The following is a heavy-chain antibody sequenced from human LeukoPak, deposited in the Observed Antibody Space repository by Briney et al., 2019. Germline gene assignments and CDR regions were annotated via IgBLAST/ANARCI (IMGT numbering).Heavy chain of an antibody. CDR1: GGSISSYS. J-gene: IGHJ5*02. Sequence: SETLSLTCIVSGGSISSYSWSWLRQPPGKGLEWIGYTSYSGSTNYNPSLKSRVTISVDTSKNQFSLKLSSVTAADTAVYYCARDRLVGATLDWFDPWGQGTLVTVSS. CDR2: TSYSGST. CDR3: ARDRLVGATLDWFDP. V-gene: IGHV4-59*12. D-gene: IGHD1-26*01.